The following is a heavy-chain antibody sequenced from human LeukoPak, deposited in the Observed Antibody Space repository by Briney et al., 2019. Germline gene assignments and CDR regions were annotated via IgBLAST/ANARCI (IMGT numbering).Heavy chain of an antibody. D-gene: IGHD5-24*01. Sequence: SETLSLTCTVSVGSISSYYWSWIRQPPGEGLEWIGYIYYSGSTNSNPSLKSRVTISIDTSKNQFSLKLNSVTAADTAVYYCAREPKGWLQLDYWGQGTLVTVSS. CDR3: AREPKGWLQLDY. J-gene: IGHJ4*02. CDR2: IYYSGST. CDR1: VGSISSYY. V-gene: IGHV4-59*01.